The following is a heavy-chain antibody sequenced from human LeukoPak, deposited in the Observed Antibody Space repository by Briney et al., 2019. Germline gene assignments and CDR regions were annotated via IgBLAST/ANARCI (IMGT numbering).Heavy chain of an antibody. CDR3: ARQNSSGWSKFRYYYYYYMDV. CDR1: GGSFSGYY. V-gene: IGHV4-34*01. CDR2: INHSGST. D-gene: IGHD6-19*01. Sequence: PSETLSLTCAVYGGSFSGYYWSWIRQPPGKGLEWIGEINHSGSTNYNPSLKSRVTISVDTSKNQFSLKLSSVTAADTAVYYCARQNSSGWSKFRYYYYYYMDVWGKGTTVTISS. J-gene: IGHJ6*03.